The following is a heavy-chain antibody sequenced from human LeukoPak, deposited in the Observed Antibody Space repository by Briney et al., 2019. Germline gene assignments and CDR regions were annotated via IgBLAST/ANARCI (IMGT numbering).Heavy chain of an antibody. Sequence: PGGSLRLSCAASGFTFSSYEMNWVRQAPGRGLEWVSYISSSGSTIYYADSVKGRFTISRDNAKNSLYLQMNSLRAEDTAVYYCARDGDWLHPYFDYWGQGTLVTVSS. CDR3: ARDGDWLHPYFDY. D-gene: IGHD3/OR15-3a*01. V-gene: IGHV3-48*03. CDR1: GFTFSSYE. CDR2: ISSSGSTI. J-gene: IGHJ4*02.